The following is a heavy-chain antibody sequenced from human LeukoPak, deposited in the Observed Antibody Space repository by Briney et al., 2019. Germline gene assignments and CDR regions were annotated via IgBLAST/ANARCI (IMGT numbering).Heavy chain of an antibody. CDR3: ARDGYYGDNEGWFDP. Sequence: ASVKVSCKASGYTFTSYYMHWVRQAPGQGLEWMGIINPSGGSTSYAQKFQGRVTMTRDMSTSTVYMELSSLRSDDTAVYYCARDGYYGDNEGWFDPWGQGTLVTVSS. V-gene: IGHV1-46*01. D-gene: IGHD4-17*01. CDR2: INPSGGST. CDR1: GYTFTSYY. J-gene: IGHJ5*02.